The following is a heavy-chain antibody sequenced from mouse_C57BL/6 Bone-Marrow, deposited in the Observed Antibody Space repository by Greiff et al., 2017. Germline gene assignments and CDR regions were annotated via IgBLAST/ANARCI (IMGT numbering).Heavy chain of an antibody. CDR2: IYPGSGSP. CDR3: ARPYYCNYWYFDV. V-gene: IGHV1-55*01. J-gene: IGHJ1*03. Sequence: QVQLQQSGAELVKPGASVKMSCKASGYTFTSYWITWVKQRPGQGLEWIGDIYPGSGSPNYNEKFKSKATLTGDTSSSTAYVQLSSLTSEDSAVYDCARPYYCNYWYFDVWGTGTTVTVSS. CDR1: GYTFTSYW. D-gene: IGHD2-10*01.